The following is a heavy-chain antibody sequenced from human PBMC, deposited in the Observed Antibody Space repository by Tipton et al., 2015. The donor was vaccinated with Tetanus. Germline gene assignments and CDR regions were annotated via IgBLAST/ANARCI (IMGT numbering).Heavy chain of an antibody. CDR2: ISYDGSNK. V-gene: IGHV3-30*18. CDR1: GITLNNG. CDR3: AKDQGKQQLFSYYYYGMDV. Sequence: SLRLSCAGSGITLNNGMHWVRQAPGKGLEWVAVISYDGSNKYYADSVKGRFTISRDNSKNTLYLQMNSLRAEDTAVYYCAKDQGKQQLFSYYYYGMDVWGQGTTVTVSS. J-gene: IGHJ6*02. D-gene: IGHD6-13*01.